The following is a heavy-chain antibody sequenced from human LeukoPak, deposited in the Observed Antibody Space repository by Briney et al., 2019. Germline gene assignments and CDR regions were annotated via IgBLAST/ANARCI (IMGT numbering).Heavy chain of an antibody. D-gene: IGHD5-24*01. J-gene: IGHJ4*02. V-gene: IGHV4-39*01. CDR1: GGPISSSSPY. CDR2: IFYGGDT. CDR3: ARADREDAYQHRIDY. Sequence: SETLSLTCIVSGGPISSSSPYWGWIRQPPGRGLEWIGSIFYGGDTYYNPSLKSRVTISVDTSKTQFSLNMNLVTAADTAVYYGARADREDAYQHRIDYWGQGTLVTVSS.